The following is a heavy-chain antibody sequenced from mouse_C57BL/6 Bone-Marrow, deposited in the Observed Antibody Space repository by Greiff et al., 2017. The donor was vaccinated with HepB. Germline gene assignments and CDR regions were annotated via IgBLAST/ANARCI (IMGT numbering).Heavy chain of an antibody. Sequence: SGYTFTDYYMNWVKQSHGKSLEWIGDINPNNGGTSYNQKFKGKATLTVDKSSSTAYMELRSLTSEDSAVYYCARKIYYGSSSSYYFDYWGQGTTLTVSS. V-gene: IGHV1-26*01. CDR2: INPNNGGT. D-gene: IGHD1-1*01. CDR3: ARKIYYGSSSSYYFDY. CDR1: GYTFTDYY. J-gene: IGHJ2*01.